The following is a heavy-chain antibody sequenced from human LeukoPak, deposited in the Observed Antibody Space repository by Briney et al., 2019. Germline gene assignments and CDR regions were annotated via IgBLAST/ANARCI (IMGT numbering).Heavy chain of an antibody. J-gene: IGHJ6*03. V-gene: IGHV3-21*01. CDR1: GFTVSSNY. CDR2: ISSSSSYI. Sequence: GSLRLSCAASGFTVSSNYMSWVRQAPGKGLEWVSSISSSSSYIYYADSVKGRFTISRDNAKNSLYLQMNSLRAEDTAVYYCARGAEVSLFDLYYYMDVWGEGTTVTVSS. D-gene: IGHD1-14*01. CDR3: ARGAEVSLFDLYYYMDV.